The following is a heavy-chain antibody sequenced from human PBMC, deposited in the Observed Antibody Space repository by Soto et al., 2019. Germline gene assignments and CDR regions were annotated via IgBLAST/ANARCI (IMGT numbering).Heavy chain of an antibody. CDR2: ISSSSSYI. Sequence: EVQLVESGGGLVKPGGSLRLSCAASGFTFSSYSMNWVRQAPGKGLEWVSSISSSSSYIYYADSVKGGFTISRDNAKNSLYLQMNSLRAEDTAVYYCARDNSLLWFGELFPLDYWGQGTLVTVSS. J-gene: IGHJ4*02. CDR1: GFTFSSYS. V-gene: IGHV3-21*01. D-gene: IGHD3-10*01. CDR3: ARDNSLLWFGELFPLDY.